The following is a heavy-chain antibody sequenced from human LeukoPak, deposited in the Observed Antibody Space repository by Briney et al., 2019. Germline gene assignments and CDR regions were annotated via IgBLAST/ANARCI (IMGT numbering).Heavy chain of an antibody. CDR3: PNIGPGGGWARCHLDF. V-gene: IGHV3-23*01. J-gene: IGHJ4*02. Sequence: GGSLRLSCAASGFTFSNYAVMWVRQAPGQGLEWVSTITTGGNTFYADSVKGRFAISRDNSKNTLYLQMTSLGAEDTPVNYWPNIGPGGGWARCHLDFWGKGILFTVS. CDR1: GFTFSNYA. D-gene: IGHD6-19*01. CDR2: ITTGGNT.